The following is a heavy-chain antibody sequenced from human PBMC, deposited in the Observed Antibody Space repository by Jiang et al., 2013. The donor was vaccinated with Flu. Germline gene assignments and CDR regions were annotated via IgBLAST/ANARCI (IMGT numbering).Heavy chain of an antibody. Sequence: GQGLEWMGRINPNSGGTNYAQKFQGRVTMTRDTSISTAYMELSRLRSDDTAVYYCARDYDSSGYTEYFQHWGQGTLVTVSS. D-gene: IGHD3-22*01. V-gene: IGHV1-2*06. CDR2: INPNSGGT. J-gene: IGHJ1*01. CDR3: ARDYDSSGYTEYFQH.